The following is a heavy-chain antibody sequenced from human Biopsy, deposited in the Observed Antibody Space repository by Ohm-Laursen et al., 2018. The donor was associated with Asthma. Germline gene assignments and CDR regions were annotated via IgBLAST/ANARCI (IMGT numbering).Heavy chain of an antibody. D-gene: IGHD2-21*02. CDR2: IYRNGNT. V-gene: IGHV4-30-2*06. Sequence: SQTLSLTCAVSGGSIDSGDYSRTWIRQSPGVGLEWIGYIYRNGNTYYNPTLKNRVTISIDRSKNQFSLRLRSVTAADTAVYYCARGWNCGGDCYSLDSWGQGTLVTVSS. CDR1: GGSIDSGDYS. J-gene: IGHJ4*02. CDR3: ARGWNCGGDCYSLDS.